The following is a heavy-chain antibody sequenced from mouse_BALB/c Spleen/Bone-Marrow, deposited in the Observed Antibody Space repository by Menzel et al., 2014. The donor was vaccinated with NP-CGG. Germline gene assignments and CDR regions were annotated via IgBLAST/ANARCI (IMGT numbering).Heavy chain of an antibody. Sequence: EVQLVESGAELVKPGASVKLSRTASGFNIKDTYIHWVKQRPEQGLEWIGRIDPANGNTKYGPKFQGRATVTTDTSSNTASLQLSNLTSEDTAVYYCARSGDGPFAYWGQGTLVTVSA. CDR2: IDPANGNT. V-gene: IGHV14-3*02. D-gene: IGHD2-3*01. CDR3: ARSGDGPFAY. CDR1: GFNIKDTY. J-gene: IGHJ3*01.